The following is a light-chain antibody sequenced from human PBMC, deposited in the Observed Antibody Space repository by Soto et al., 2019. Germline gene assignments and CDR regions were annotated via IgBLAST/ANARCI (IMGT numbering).Light chain of an antibody. CDR1: QSFGKY. Sequence: IVMTQSPATLSLSPWERDNFYCRASQSFGKYLVWYQQKPGQAPRLLIYDASNRATGIPARFSGSGSGTDFTLTISRLEPEDFAVYYCQQYNNWPRTFGQGTKVDI. V-gene: IGKV3-11*01. CDR3: QQYNNWPRT. J-gene: IGKJ1*01. CDR2: DAS.